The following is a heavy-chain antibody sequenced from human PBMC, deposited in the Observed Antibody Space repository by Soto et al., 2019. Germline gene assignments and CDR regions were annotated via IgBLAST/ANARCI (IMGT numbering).Heavy chain of an antibody. Sequence: EVQLLESGGGLAQPGGSLRLSCAASGFSFRIYAMNWVRQAPGKGLEWVANISDRGGSTYYSGSVRGRFIISRDNAENTLYLQMNSLRVEDTAVYYCAKDAYTNYYYYGMDVWGQGTTVTVSS. V-gene: IGHV3-23*01. CDR3: AKDAYTNYYYYGMDV. CDR1: GFSFRIYA. CDR2: ISDRGGST. J-gene: IGHJ6*02. D-gene: IGHD4-4*01.